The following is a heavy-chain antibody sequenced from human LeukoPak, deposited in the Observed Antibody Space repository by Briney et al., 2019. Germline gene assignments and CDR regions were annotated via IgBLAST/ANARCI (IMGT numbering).Heavy chain of an antibody. CDR1: GYTFTTYY. D-gene: IGHD6-13*01. CDR3: ARGGEEWNSTGWYSYSGSFPGSDP. CDR2: INPGGGST. V-gene: IGHV1-46*01. J-gene: IGHJ5*02. Sequence: GASVKVSCKASGYTFTTYYMHWVRQAPGQGLEWMGIINPGGGSTSYAQKFQGRVTMTRDTSTNTVYMELSSLRSEDTAVYYCARGGEEWNSTGWYSYSGSFPGSDPWGQEPWSPSPQ.